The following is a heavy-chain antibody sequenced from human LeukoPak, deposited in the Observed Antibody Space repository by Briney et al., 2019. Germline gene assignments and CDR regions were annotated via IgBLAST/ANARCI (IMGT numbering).Heavy chain of an antibody. D-gene: IGHD3-10*02. V-gene: IGHV3-30*04. J-gene: IGHJ6*04. Sequence: PGGSLRLSCAASGFTFSSYVMHWVRQAPGKGLEGVAIISYDGSNEYYAASVKGRFTISRDNAKNSLYLKMNSLRAEDTAVYYCAELGITMIGGVWGKGTTVTISS. CDR3: AELGITMIGGV. CDR2: ISYDGSNE. CDR1: GFTFSSYV.